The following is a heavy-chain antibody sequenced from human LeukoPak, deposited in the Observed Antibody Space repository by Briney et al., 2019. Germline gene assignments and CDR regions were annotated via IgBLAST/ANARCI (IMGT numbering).Heavy chain of an antibody. CDR1: GFAFSSYE. CDR2: ISSSGSTI. D-gene: IGHD5-18*01. CDR3: ARGEVQLWSTPTTPHFDY. V-gene: IGHV3-48*03. Sequence: PGGSLRLSCAASGFAFSSYEMNWVRQAPGKGLEWVSYISSSGSTIYYADSVKGRFTISRDNAKNSLYLQMNSLRAEDTAVYYCARGEVQLWSTPTTPHFDYWGQGTLVTVSS. J-gene: IGHJ4*02.